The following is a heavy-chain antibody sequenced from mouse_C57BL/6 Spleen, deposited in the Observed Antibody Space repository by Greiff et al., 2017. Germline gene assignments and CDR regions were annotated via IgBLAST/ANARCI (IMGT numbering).Heavy chain of an antibody. CDR2: ISYDGRN. CDR3: ARVYGRYYFDY. D-gene: IGHD1-1*01. J-gene: IGHJ2*01. V-gene: IGHV3-6*01. Sequence: DVQLQESGPGLVKPSQSLSLTCSVTGYSITSGYYWNWIRQFPGNKLEWMGYISYDGRNNYNPSLKNRISSTRDTSKNQFFLKLNSVTTEDTATYDCARVYGRYYFDYWGQGTTLTGSS. CDR1: GYSITSGYY.